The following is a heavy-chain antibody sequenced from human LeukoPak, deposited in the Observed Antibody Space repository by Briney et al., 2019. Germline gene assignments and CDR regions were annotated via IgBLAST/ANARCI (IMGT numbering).Heavy chain of an antibody. CDR1: GGSISSGDYY. V-gene: IGHV4-30-4*08. CDR3: SRGRYCSGGSCYGFDP. CDR2: IYYSGST. Sequence: SQTLSLTCTVSGGSISSGDYYWSWIRQPPGKGLEWIGYIYYSGSTYYNPPLKSRVTISVDTSKNQFSLKLSSVTAADTAVYYCSRGRYCSGGSCYGFDPWGQGTLVTVSS. J-gene: IGHJ5*02. D-gene: IGHD2-15*01.